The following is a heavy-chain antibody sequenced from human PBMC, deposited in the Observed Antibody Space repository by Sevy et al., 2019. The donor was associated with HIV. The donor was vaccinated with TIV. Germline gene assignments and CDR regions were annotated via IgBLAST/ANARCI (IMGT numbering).Heavy chain of an antibody. V-gene: IGHV4-59*01. CDR3: ARVRYIYGFPIFFDY. CDR1: GGSISSYY. Sequence: SETLSLTCSVSGGSISSYYWSWIRQPPGKGLEWIDYSGSTSYNSSLKSRVTISVDRSKNQFSLKLRSVTAADTAIYYCARVRYIYGFPIFFDYWGQGILVTVSS. D-gene: IGHD5-18*01. J-gene: IGHJ4*02. CDR2: YSGST.